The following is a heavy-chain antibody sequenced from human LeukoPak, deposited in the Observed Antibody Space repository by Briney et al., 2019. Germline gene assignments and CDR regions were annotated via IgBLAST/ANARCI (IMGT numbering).Heavy chain of an antibody. CDR2: IYYSGST. CDR1: GGSFSGYY. V-gene: IGHV4-34*01. J-gene: IGHJ4*02. D-gene: IGHD3-16*01. Sequence: TSETLSLTCAVYGGSFSGYYWSWIRQPPGKGLEWIGSIYYSGSTYYNPSLKSRVTISVDTSKNQFSLKLNSVTATDTAVYYCARHYGPWGQGTLVTVSS. CDR3: ARHYGP.